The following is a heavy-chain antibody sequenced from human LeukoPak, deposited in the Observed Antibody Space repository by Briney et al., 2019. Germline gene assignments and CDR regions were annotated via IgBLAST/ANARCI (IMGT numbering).Heavy chain of an antibody. CDR1: GFTFDDYA. V-gene: IGHV3-9*01. D-gene: IGHD5-12*01. CDR3: AKDIRGYSGYVPYFDY. CDR2: IRWNSGSI. J-gene: IGHJ4*02. Sequence: PGGSLRLSCAASGFTFDDYAMPWVRQAPGKGLEWVSGIRWNSGSIGYADSVKGRFTISRDNAKNSLYLQMNSLRAEDTALYYCAKDIRGYSGYVPYFDYWGQGTLVTVSS.